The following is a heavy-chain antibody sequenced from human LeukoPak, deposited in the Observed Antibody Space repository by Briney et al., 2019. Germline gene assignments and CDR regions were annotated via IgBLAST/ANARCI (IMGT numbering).Heavy chain of an antibody. D-gene: IGHD2-21*02. Sequence: ASVKVSCKASGDTFTSYDINWVRQATGQGLEWTGWMNPNSGNTGYAQKFQGRVTMTRNTSISTAYMELSSLRSEDTAVYYCARGQWVTTDLDVFDPWGQGTLVTVSS. J-gene: IGHJ5*02. V-gene: IGHV1-8*01. CDR2: MNPNSGNT. CDR3: ARGQWVTTDLDVFDP. CDR1: GDTFTSYD.